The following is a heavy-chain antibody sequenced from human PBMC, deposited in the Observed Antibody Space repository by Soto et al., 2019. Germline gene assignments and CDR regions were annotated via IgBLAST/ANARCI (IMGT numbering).Heavy chain of an antibody. Sequence: VQLVESGGGVVQPGRSLRLSCAASGFTFSDYAMHWVRQAPGKGLEWVAVVSHDGRNTHYADSVKGRFTISRDSSKNTVSLEVTSVRAEDTAGYYCAKGGRQWLVTGDFNYWGQGAVVTVSS. D-gene: IGHD6-19*01. CDR2: VSHDGRNT. V-gene: IGHV3-30*18. CDR3: AKGGRQWLVTGDFNY. CDR1: GFTFSDYA. J-gene: IGHJ4*02.